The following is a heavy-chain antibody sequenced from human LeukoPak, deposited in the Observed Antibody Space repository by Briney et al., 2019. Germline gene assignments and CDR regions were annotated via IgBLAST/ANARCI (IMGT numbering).Heavy chain of an antibody. D-gene: IGHD1-14*01. V-gene: IGHV4-34*01. CDR3: ASLRYPPRYYYYYMDV. CDR2: ISHSGST. J-gene: IGHJ6*03. CDR1: GGSFSGYY. Sequence: PSETLSLTCAVYGGSFSGYYWSWIRQPPGKGLEWIGEISHSGSTNYNPSLKSRVTISVDTSKNQFSLKLSSVTAADTAVYYCASLRYPPRYYYYYMDVWGKGTTVTVSS.